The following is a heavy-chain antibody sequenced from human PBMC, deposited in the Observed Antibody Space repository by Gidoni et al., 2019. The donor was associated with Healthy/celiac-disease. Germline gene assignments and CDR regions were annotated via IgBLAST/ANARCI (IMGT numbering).Heavy chain of an antibody. Sequence: EVQLVESGRGLVKPGGSLRLSCAASVFTFSNAWMSWVRQAPGKGLDWVGRIKSKTDGGTTDYAAPVKGRFTISRDDSKNTLYLQMNSLKTEDTAVYYCTTEGYCSGGSCYSDWFDPWGQGTLVTVSS. V-gene: IGHV3-15*01. CDR1: VFTFSNAW. J-gene: IGHJ5*02. CDR3: TTEGYCSGGSCYSDWFDP. D-gene: IGHD2-15*01. CDR2: IKSKTDGGTT.